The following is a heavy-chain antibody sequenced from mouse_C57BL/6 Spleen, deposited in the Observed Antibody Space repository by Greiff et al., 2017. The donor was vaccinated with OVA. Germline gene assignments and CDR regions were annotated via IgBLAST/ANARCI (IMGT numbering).Heavy chain of an antibody. J-gene: IGHJ4*01. V-gene: IGHV1-55*01. D-gene: IGHD2-4*01. CDR1: GYTFTSYW. Sequence: QVQLQQPGAELVKPGASVKMSCKASGYTFTSYWITWVKQRPGQGLEWIGDIYPGSGSTNYNEKFKSKATLTVDTSSSTAYMQLSSLTSEDSAVYYSARKRDYDVNYAMDYWGQGTSVTVSS. CDR3: ARKRDYDVNYAMDY. CDR2: IYPGSGST.